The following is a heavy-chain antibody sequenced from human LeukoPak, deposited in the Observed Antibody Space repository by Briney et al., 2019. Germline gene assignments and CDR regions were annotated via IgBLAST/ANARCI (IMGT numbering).Heavy chain of an antibody. J-gene: IGHJ5*02. CDR1: GFTFSSYW. D-gene: IGHD3-10*01. CDR3: AKDVVRGSGRINWFDP. CDR2: IGGSDSNT. Sequence: GESLRLSCAASGFTFSSYWMSWVRQAPGEGLEWVSAIGGSDSNTYYADTVRGRFTISRDTSKSMVFLQMNSLRADDTAVYYCAKDVVRGSGRINWFDPWGQGTLVTVSS. V-gene: IGHV3-23*01.